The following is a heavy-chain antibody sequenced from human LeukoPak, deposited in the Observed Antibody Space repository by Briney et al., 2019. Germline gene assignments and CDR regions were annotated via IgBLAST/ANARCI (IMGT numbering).Heavy chain of an antibody. J-gene: IGHJ3*02. D-gene: IGHD2/OR15-2a*01. CDR1: GGSLSGYY. CDR2: IYTSGST. CDR3: ARDRISAVADAFDI. V-gene: IGHV4-4*07. Sequence: SETLSLTCGVSGGSLSGYYWSWIRQPAGKGLEWIGRIYTSGSTNYSPSLQSRVTMSVDTSKNQFSLKLSSVTAADTAVYYCARDRISAVADAFDIWGQGTMVTVSS.